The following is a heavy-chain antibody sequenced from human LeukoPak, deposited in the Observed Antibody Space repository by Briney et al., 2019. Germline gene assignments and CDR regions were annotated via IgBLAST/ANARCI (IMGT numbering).Heavy chain of an antibody. D-gene: IGHD2-2*01. CDR3: AASYCSSTSCSSPSYNWFDP. CDR2: INPNSGGT. Sequence: ASVKVSCKASGYTFTGYYMHWVRQAPGQGLEWMGWINPNSGGTNYAQKFQGRVTMTRDTSISTAYMELSRLRSDDTAVYYCAASYCSSTSCSSPSYNWFDPWGQGTLVTVSS. V-gene: IGHV1-2*02. CDR1: GYTFTGYY. J-gene: IGHJ5*02.